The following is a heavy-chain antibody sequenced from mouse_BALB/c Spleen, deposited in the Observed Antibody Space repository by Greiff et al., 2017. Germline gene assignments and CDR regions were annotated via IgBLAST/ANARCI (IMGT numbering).Heavy chain of an antibody. CDR2: ISSGSSTI. CDR3: ARGGSLRGDY. Sequence: DVMLVESGGGLVQPGGSRKLSCAASGFTFSSFGMHWVRQAPEKGLEWVAYISSGSSTIYYADTVKGRFTISRDNPKNTLFLQMTSLRSEDTAMYYCARGGSLRGDYWGQGTSVTVSS. V-gene: IGHV5-17*02. J-gene: IGHJ4*01. D-gene: IGHD2-1*01. CDR1: GFTFSSFG.